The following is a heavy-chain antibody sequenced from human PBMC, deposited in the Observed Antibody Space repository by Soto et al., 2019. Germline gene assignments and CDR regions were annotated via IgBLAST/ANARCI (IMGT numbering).Heavy chain of an antibody. Sequence: ASVKVSCKGSGYTYTSYGIGWVRQAPGQGLEWMGWISAYNGNTNYAQKLQGRVTMTTDTSTSTAYMELRSLRSDDTAVYYCARLPVDTAMVWVDYWGQGTLVTVSS. CDR2: ISAYNGNT. V-gene: IGHV1-18*01. D-gene: IGHD5-18*01. J-gene: IGHJ4*02. CDR3: ARLPVDTAMVWVDY. CDR1: GYTYTSYG.